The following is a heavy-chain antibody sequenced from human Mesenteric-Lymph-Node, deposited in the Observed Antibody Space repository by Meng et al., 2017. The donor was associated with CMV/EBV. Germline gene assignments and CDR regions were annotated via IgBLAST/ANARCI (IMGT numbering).Heavy chain of an antibody. J-gene: IGHJ4*02. CDR1: GGSFSGYY. V-gene: IGHV4-34*01. CDR3: ARHQRWLKSEGGFNY. D-gene: IGHD4-23*01. Sequence: QVAPQQWGAGLVKPSETLSLTCPVYGGSFSGYYWSWIRQPPGKGLEWIGEINHSGSTNYNPSLKSRVTISVDTSKNQFSLKLSSVTAADTAVYYCARHQRWLKSEGGFNYWGQGTLVTVSS. CDR2: INHSGST.